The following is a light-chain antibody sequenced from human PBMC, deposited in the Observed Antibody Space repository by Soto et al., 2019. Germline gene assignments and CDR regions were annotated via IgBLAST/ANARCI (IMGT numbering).Light chain of an antibody. Sequence: ETVLTQSPATLSLSPGEGATLSCRASRSVGSLLAWYQQKPGQDPRLVIYDASNRAAGIPARFSGTGSGTGFTLTISSLEPEACAVYYCQPRSNWRITFGHGTRLEVK. CDR2: DAS. V-gene: IGKV3-11*01. CDR1: RSVGSL. CDR3: QPRSNWRIT. J-gene: IGKJ5*01.